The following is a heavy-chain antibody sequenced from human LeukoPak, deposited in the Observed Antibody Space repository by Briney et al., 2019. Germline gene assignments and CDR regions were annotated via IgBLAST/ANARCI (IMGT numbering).Heavy chain of an antibody. V-gene: IGHV3-30*18. Sequence: GGSLRLSCAASGFTFSSYGMHWVRQAPGKGLEWVAVISYDGSNKYYADSVKGRFTISRDNSKNTLYLQMNSLRAEDTAVYCCAKDLEQQLGIDYWGQGTLVTVSS. CDR2: ISYDGSNK. CDR3: AKDLEQQLGIDY. J-gene: IGHJ4*02. CDR1: GFTFSSYG. D-gene: IGHD6-13*01.